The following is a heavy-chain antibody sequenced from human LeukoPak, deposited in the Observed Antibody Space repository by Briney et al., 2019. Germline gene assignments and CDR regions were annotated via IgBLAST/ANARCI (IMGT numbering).Heavy chain of an antibody. V-gene: IGHV3-21*01. CDR1: GFTLSSYS. CDR3: ARELSIVGAFDY. J-gene: IGHJ4*02. CDR2: ISSSSSYI. Sequence: GGSLRLSCAASGFTLSSYSMNWVRQAPGKGQEWVSSISSSSSYIYYADSVKGRFTITRDNAKNSLYLQMNSLRAEDTAVYYCARELSIVGAFDYWGQGTLVTVSS. D-gene: IGHD1-26*01.